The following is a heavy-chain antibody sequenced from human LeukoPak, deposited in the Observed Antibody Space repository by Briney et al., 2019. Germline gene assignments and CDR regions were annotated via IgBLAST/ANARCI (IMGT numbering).Heavy chain of an antibody. CDR1: GFTFSSYA. CDR3: ARSPFDFWSGYSYYYYGMDV. CDR2: ISYDGSNK. D-gene: IGHD3-3*01. V-gene: IGHV3-30*04. Sequence: PGRSLRLSCAASGFTFSSYAMHWVRQAPGKGLEWVAVISYDGSNKYYADSVKGRFTISRDNSKNTLYLQMNSLRAEDTAVYYCARSPFDFWSGYSYYYYGMDVWGQGTTVTVSS. J-gene: IGHJ6*02.